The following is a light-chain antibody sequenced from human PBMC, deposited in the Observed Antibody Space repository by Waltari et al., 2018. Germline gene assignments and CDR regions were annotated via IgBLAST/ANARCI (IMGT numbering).Light chain of an antibody. V-gene: IGLV2-8*01. Sequence: QSALTQPPSTSGSPGQSVTISCTGTSSDVGGYNYVSWYQQPPGKAPKLLIHEVTTRPAGVPARFSGSKSGNTASLTVSGLQTEDEAYYYCSSYAGSNTVVFGGGTKLTVL. CDR2: EVT. J-gene: IGLJ2*01. CDR3: SSYAGSNTVV. CDR1: SSDVGGYNY.